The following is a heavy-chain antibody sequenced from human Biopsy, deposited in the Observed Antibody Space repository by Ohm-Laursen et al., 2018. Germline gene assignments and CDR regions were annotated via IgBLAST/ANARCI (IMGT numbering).Heavy chain of an antibody. J-gene: IGHJ5*02. CDR3: ARDYDTSGYYYVS. Sequence: SETLSLTCAVSGGSISNNNYYWGWIRQPPGKGLEWIGSIFYRGSTHYKPSLKSRVNISVDTSKYQLSLKLNSVTAADTAVYYCARDYDTSGYYYVSWGQGTLVTVSS. CDR2: IFYRGST. D-gene: IGHD3-22*01. V-gene: IGHV4-39*01. CDR1: GGSISNNNYY.